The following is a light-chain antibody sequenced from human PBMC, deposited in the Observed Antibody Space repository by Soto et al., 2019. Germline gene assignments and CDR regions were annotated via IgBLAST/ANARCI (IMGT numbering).Light chain of an antibody. J-gene: IGKJ3*01. CDR2: GAS. V-gene: IGKV3D-20*02. CDR3: QQRSNWPLLFT. Sequence: EIVLTQSPGTLSLSPGERATLSCRASQSVSSSYLAWYQQKPGQAPRLLIYGASSRATGIPDRFSGSGSGTDFTLTISSLEPEDFAVYYCQQRSNWPLLFTFGPGTKVDIK. CDR1: QSVSSSY.